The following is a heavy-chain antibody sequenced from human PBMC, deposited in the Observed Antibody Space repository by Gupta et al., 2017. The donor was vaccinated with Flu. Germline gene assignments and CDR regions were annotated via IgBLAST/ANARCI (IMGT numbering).Heavy chain of an antibody. CDR2: IRSRRFGGTP. CDR1: GFHFSDYA. J-gene: IGHJ5*02. CDR3: SRDLAVISTIGGTNWFDP. D-gene: IGHD1-7*01. Sequence: EVQLVEFGGGLAQPGRSLRLSCTASGFHFSDYALSWIRQAPGKGLEWVGFIRSRRFGGTPNYAASVRNRFTISRDDSKGIAYLQMNSLKIEDTAVYCGSRDLAVISTIGGTNWFDPRGQGALVTVSS. V-gene: IGHV3-49*03.